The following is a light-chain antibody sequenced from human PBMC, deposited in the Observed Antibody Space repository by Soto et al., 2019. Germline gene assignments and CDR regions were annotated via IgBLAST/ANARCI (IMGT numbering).Light chain of an antibody. Sequence: QSVLTQPPSASGTPGQTVTISCSGSSSNIGSAYIYWYQHLPGTAPKLLIYRNNQRPSGVPDRFSGSKSGTSASLAISGLRYEDEADYYCAAWDDSLVVFGGGTKLTVL. CDR2: RNN. CDR1: SSNIGSAY. CDR3: AAWDDSLVV. J-gene: IGLJ2*01. V-gene: IGLV1-47*01.